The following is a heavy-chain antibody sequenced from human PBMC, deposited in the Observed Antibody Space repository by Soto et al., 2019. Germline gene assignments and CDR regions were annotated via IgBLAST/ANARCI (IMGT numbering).Heavy chain of an antibody. CDR1: GGSIRGYY. V-gene: IGHV4-4*07. CDR3: VRATMPKAHFDS. D-gene: IGHD2-2*01. J-gene: IGHJ4*02. CDR2: MHTSGST. Sequence: PSETLSLTCTVSGGSIRGYYWSWIRQPAGMGLEWIGRMHTSGSTNYNPSLKSRVTISVDMSKNQISLKLTSVTAADTALYYCVRATMPKAHFDSWGQGTLVAVS.